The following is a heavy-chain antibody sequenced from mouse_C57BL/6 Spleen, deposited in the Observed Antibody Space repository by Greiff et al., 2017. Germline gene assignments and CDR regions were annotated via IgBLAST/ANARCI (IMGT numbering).Heavy chain of an antibody. Sequence: QVQLQQPGAELVKPGASVKLSCKASGYTFTSYWMHWVKQRPGQGLEWIGMIHPNSGSTNYNEKFKSKATLTVDKSSSTAYMQLSSLTSEDSAVYYCDTYSNYPAWFAYWGQGTLVTVSA. J-gene: IGHJ3*01. V-gene: IGHV1-64*01. CDR1: GYTFTSYW. CDR3: DTYSNYPAWFAY. CDR2: IHPNSGST. D-gene: IGHD2-5*01.